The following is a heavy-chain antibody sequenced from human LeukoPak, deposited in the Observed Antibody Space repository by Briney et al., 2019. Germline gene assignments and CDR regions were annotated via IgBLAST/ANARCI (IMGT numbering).Heavy chain of an antibody. CDR3: ASSSAWAGIFDY. J-gene: IGHJ4*02. CDR1: GFTFSSFS. V-gene: IGHV3-48*01. D-gene: IGHD6-19*01. Sequence: GGSLRLSCAASGFTFSSFSMNWLRQAPGKGLEWVSYISSSSSTIYYADSVKGRFTISRDNAKNSLYLQMNSLRAEDTAVYYCASSSAWAGIFDYWGQGTLVTVSS. CDR2: ISSSSSTI.